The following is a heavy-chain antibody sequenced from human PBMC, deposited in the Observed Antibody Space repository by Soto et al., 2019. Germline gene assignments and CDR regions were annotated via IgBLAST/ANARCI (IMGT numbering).Heavy chain of an antibody. CDR1: GGSFSGYY. J-gene: IGHJ5*02. D-gene: IGHD3-10*01. Sequence: QVQLQQWGAGLLKPSETLSLTCAVYGGSFSGYYWSWIRQPPGKGLEWIGEINHSGSTNYNPSLKSRVTISVDTSKNQFSLKLSSVTAADTAVYYCATLSGWFGGNWFDPWGQGTLVTVSS. V-gene: IGHV4-34*01. CDR2: INHSGST. CDR3: ATLSGWFGGNWFDP.